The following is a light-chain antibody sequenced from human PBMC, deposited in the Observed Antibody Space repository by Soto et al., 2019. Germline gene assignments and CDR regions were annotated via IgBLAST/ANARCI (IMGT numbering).Light chain of an antibody. J-gene: IGLJ2*01. V-gene: IGLV1-44*01. CDR3: ATWDDSLNGVV. Sequence: QTVVTQPPSASGTPGQRVTISCSGSSSNIASNTVNWYQQLPGTAPKVLIYSNNQRPSGVPGRFSGSKSGTSASLAISGLQSEDEADYYCATWDDSLNGVVFGGGTKLTVL. CDR1: SSNIASNT. CDR2: SNN.